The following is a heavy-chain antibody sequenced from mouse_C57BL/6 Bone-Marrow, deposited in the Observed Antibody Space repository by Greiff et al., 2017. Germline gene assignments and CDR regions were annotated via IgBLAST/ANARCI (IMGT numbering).Heavy chain of an antibody. D-gene: IGHD2-4*01. V-gene: IGHV1-64*01. CDR1: GYTFTGYW. CDR3: ARSYDYDDYTMDY. Sequence: VKLQESGAELMKPGASVKLSCKATGYTFTGYWIEWVKQRPGHGLEWIGMMHPNGGSPDYNEKFKSEATLSVDKSSRTAYMELSSLTSEDSAVYYCARSYDYDDYTMDYWGQGTSVTVSS. J-gene: IGHJ4*01. CDR2: MHPNGGSP.